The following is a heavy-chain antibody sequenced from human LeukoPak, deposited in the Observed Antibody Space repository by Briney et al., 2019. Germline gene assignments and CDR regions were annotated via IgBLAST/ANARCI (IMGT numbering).Heavy chain of an antibody. CDR2: ISWNSGSI. CDR1: GFTFDDYA. J-gene: IGHJ6*03. D-gene: IGHD4-11*01. Sequence: PGGSLRLSCAASGFTFDDYAMHWVRQAPGKGLEWVSGISWNSGSIGYADSVKGRITISRDNAKNSLYLQMNSLRAEDTALYYCAKEGSPHSNYVYYYYYMDVWGKGTTVTVSS. V-gene: IGHV3-9*01. CDR3: AKEGSPHSNYVYYYYYMDV.